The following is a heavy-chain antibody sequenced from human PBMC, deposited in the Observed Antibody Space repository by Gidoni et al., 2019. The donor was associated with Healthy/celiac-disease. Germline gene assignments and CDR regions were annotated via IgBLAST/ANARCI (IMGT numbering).Heavy chain of an antibody. V-gene: IGHV4-31*03. CDR3: ARMHSTLLGASGHIWGSYRRNWFDP. J-gene: IGHJ5*02. Sequence: QVQLQESGPGLVKPSQTLSLTCTVSGGSISRGGYYWRWIRHHPGKGLEWIGYIYYSGSTYYNPSLKSRVTISVDTSKNQFSLKLSSVTAADTAVYYCARMHSTLLGASGHIWGSYRRNWFDPWGQGTLVTVSS. CDR1: GGSISRGGYY. D-gene: IGHD3-16*02. CDR2: IYYSGST.